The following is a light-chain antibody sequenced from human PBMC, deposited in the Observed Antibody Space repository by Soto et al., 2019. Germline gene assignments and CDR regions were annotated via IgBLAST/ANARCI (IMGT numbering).Light chain of an antibody. Sequence: DIQLTQTPSTLSASIGDRVTITCRASQSLSGWLAWYQQTPGKAPKLLISDAFRLESGVPSRFRGSGSGTEFSPTISSRQPGDSATFYCQQYASYPWTFVRGPMW. CDR2: DAF. J-gene: IGKJ1*01. CDR3: QQYASYPWT. CDR1: QSLSGW. V-gene: IGKV1-5*01.